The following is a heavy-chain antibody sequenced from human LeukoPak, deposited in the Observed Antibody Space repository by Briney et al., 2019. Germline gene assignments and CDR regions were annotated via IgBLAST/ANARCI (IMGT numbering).Heavy chain of an antibody. V-gene: IGHV4-59*06. J-gene: IGHJ4*02. D-gene: IGHD3-22*01. CDR1: GGSISSYY. CDR2: IYYSGST. CDR3: ARGLDSSGPTHFDY. Sequence: SETLSLTCTVSGGSISSYYWSWIRQPPGKGLEWIGYIYYSGSTYYNPSLKSRVTISVDTSKNQFSLKLSSVTAADTAVYYCARGLDSSGPTHFDYWGQGTLVTVSS.